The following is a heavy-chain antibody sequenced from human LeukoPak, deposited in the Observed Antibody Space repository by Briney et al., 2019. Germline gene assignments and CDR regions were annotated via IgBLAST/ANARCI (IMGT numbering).Heavy chain of an antibody. CDR2: IYYSGET. D-gene: IGHD6-13*01. V-gene: IGHV4-61*01. J-gene: IGHJ4*02. CDR1: GGSVNSGSYY. Sequence: PSETLSLTCIVSGGSVNSGSYYWSWLRQPPGKGLECIGYIYYSGETKYNPSLKSRFTISLDTSRNQFSLKLSAVTAADTAMYYRARVRSSSWFDYWGQGTLVTVSS. CDR3: ARVRSSSWFDY.